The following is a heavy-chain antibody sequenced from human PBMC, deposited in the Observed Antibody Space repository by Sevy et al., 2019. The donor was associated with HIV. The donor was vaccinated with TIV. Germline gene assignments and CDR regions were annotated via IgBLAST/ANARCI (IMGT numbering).Heavy chain of an antibody. D-gene: IGHD3-22*01. CDR3: ARYDSSGYWGIPRDAFDI. CDR1: GGTFSSYA. Sequence: ASVKVSCKASGGTFSSYAISWVRQAPGQGLEWMGGIIPIFGTANYAQKFQGRVTITADESTSTAYMELSSLRSEDTAVYYCARYDSSGYWGIPRDAFDIWGQGTMVTVSS. J-gene: IGHJ3*02. V-gene: IGHV1-69*13. CDR2: IIPIFGTA.